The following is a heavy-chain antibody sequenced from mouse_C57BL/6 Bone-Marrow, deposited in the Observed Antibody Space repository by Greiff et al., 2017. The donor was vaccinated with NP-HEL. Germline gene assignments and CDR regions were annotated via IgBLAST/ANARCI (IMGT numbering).Heavy chain of an antibody. V-gene: IGHV5-4*01. CDR3: ARDRDGYYPYWYFDV. Sequence: EVMLVESGGGLVKPGGSLKLSCAASGFTFSSYAMSWVRQTPEKRLEWVATISDGGSYTYYPDNVKGRFTISRDNAKNNLYLQMSHLKAEDTAMDYGARDRDGYYPYWYFDVWGTGTTVTVSS. CDR1: GFTFSSYA. D-gene: IGHD2-3*01. CDR2: ISDGGSYT. J-gene: IGHJ1*03.